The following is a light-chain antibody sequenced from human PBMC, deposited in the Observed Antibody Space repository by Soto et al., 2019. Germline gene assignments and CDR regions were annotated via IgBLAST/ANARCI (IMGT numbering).Light chain of an antibody. V-gene: IGKV1-27*01. CDR2: AAS. J-gene: IGKJ1*01. CDR1: QDISNY. Sequence: DIQMTQSPSSLSASLGDRVTITCRASQDISNYLAWYQHKPGKVPDLLIYAASTLQSGVPSRFSGSGSGTDFTLTISSLQPEDVATYYCQKYNSAPWTFVQGTKVEIK. CDR3: QKYNSAPWT.